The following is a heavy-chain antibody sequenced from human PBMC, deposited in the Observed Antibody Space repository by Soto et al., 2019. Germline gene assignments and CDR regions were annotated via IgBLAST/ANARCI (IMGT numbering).Heavy chain of an antibody. V-gene: IGHV3-23*01. CDR1: GFTFTNYA. D-gene: IGHD4-17*01. CDR3: AKDAVSGDGIWLLDS. Sequence: GGALRLSCAASGFTFTNYAMTWARQAPGKGLEWVSSLLRSGSTTYYADSVKGRFTISSDISANSLYLQMDSLRAEDTAVYYCAKDAVSGDGIWLLDSWGQGTVVTVSS. J-gene: IGHJ4*02. CDR2: LLRSGSTT.